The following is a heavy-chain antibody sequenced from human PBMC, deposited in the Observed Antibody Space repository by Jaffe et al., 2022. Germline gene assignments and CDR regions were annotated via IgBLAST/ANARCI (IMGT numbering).Heavy chain of an antibody. V-gene: IGHV4-34*01. Sequence: QVQLQQWGAGLLKPSETLSLTCAVYGGSFSGYYWSWIRQPPGKGLEWIGEINHSGSTNYNPSLKSRVTISVDTSKNQFSLKLSSVTAADTAVYYCARGYYGSGSPGRPRYYYYYMDVWGKGTTVTVSS. CDR2: INHSGST. D-gene: IGHD3-10*01. CDR1: GGSFSGYY. CDR3: ARGYYGSGSPGRPRYYYYYMDV. J-gene: IGHJ6*03.